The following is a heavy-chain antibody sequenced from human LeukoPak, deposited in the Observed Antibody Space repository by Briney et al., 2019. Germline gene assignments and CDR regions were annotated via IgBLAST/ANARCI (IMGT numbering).Heavy chain of an antibody. D-gene: IGHD5-18*01. J-gene: IGHJ4*02. Sequence: PSETLSLTCAVYGGSFSGYYWSWIRQPPGKGLEWIGYIYYSGSTNYNPSLKSRVTISVDTSKNQFSLKLSSVTAADTAVYYCAGAYWDTAMVDYWGQGTLVTVSS. CDR1: GGSFSGYY. CDR3: AGAYWDTAMVDY. V-gene: IGHV4-59*08. CDR2: IYYSGST.